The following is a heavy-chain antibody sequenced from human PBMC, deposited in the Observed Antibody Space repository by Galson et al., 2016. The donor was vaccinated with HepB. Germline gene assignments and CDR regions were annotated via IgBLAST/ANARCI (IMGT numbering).Heavy chain of an antibody. CDR2: ISYDGTKE. D-gene: IGHD5-12*01. CDR1: GFTFSQFA. CDR3: ARDQKYSGYDFYYAMDV. V-gene: IGHV3-30-3*01. Sequence: SLRLSCAASGFTFSQFAVHWVRQAPGKGLEWVAVISYDGTKEYYTDSVKGRFPVSRDDSKNTLFLQMNTLRPEDKAVYYCARDQKYSGYDFYYAMDVWGKGATVTVSS. J-gene: IGHJ6*04.